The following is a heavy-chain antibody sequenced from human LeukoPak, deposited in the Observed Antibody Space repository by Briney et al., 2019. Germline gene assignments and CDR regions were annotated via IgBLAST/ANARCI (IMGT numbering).Heavy chain of an antibody. V-gene: IGHV3-30*18. CDR2: ISYDGSNK. CDR3: AKEKLDCSGGSCYFSLDY. D-gene: IGHD2-15*01. Sequence: GRSLRLSCAASGFTFSNYGMHWVRQAPGKGLEWVAVISYDGSNKYYADSVKGRFTISRDNSKNTLYLQMNSLRAEDTAVYYCAKEKLDCSGGSCYFSLDYWGQGTLVTVSS. CDR1: GFTFSNYG. J-gene: IGHJ4*02.